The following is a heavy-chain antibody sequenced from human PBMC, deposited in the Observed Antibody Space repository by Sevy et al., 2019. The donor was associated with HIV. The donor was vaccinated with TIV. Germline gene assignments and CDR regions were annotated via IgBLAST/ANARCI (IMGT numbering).Heavy chain of an antibody. CDR1: GFRFSDYG. CDR2: IRFDGSMK. CDR3: AKDHYDYRTGYYGYYGMDV. J-gene: IGHJ6*02. D-gene: IGHD3-3*01. Sequence: GGSLRLSCAASGFRFSDYGMHWVRQAPGKGLEWVSLIRFDGSMKYIADSVKGRFTISRDKVKDTLYLQMNSLRPEHTAVYYCAKDHYDYRTGYYGYYGMDVWGQGTTVTVSS. V-gene: IGHV3-30*02.